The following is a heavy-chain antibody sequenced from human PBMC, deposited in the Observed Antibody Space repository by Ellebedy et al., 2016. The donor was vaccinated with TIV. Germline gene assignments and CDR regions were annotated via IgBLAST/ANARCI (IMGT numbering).Heavy chain of an antibody. CDR2: ITPDGRNK. CDR1: GFTFSTYG. Sequence: GESLKISCVASGFTFSTYGMHWVRQAPGRGLEWVAIITPDGRNKYHAASVKGRFIISRDNSKNTVYLQMNSLRGEDTAIYYCARGGDMDVWGQGTTVTVSS. V-gene: IGHV3-30*03. D-gene: IGHD3-10*01. J-gene: IGHJ6*02. CDR3: ARGGDMDV.